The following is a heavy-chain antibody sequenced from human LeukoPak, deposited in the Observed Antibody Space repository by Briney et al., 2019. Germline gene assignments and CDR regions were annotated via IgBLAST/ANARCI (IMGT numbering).Heavy chain of an antibody. V-gene: IGHV4-59*12. D-gene: IGHD3-10*01. CDR3: ARINLAVRGVYNFDY. CDR1: GGSISSYY. J-gene: IGHJ4*02. CDR2: IYHSGST. Sequence: SETLSLTCTVSGGSISSYYWSWIRQPPGKGLEWIGYIYHSGSTYYNPSLKSRVTISVDRSKNQFSLKLSSVTAADTAVYYCARINLAVRGVYNFDYWGQGTLVTVSS.